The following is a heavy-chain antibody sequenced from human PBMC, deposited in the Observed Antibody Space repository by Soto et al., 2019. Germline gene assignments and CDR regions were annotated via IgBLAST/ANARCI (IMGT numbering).Heavy chain of an antibody. J-gene: IGHJ6*03. V-gene: IGHV3-30*18. CDR1: GFTFSSYG. D-gene: IGHD3-3*01. CDR2: ISYDGSNK. CDR3: AKDGRGGTIFGVVNYMDV. Sequence: QVQLVESGGGVVQPGRSLRLSCAASGFTFSSYGMHWVRQAPGKGLEWVAVISYDGSNKYYADSVKGRFTISRDNSKNTLNLQMNSLRAEDTAVYYCAKDGRGGTIFGVVNYMDVWGKGTTVTVSS.